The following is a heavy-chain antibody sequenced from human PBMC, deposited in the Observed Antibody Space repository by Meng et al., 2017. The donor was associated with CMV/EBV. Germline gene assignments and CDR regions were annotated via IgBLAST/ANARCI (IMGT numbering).Heavy chain of an antibody. J-gene: IGHJ6*02. CDR3: ARDQSDYDFWSGWSYSMDV. CDR2: ISSSGSTI. Sequence: GESLKISCAASGFTFSDYYMSWIRQAPGKGLEWVSYISSSGSTIYYADSVKGRFTISRDNAKNSLYLQMNSLRAEDTAVYYCARDQSDYDFWSGWSYSMDVWGQGTTVTVSS. CDR1: GFTFSDYY. D-gene: IGHD3-3*01. V-gene: IGHV3-11*04.